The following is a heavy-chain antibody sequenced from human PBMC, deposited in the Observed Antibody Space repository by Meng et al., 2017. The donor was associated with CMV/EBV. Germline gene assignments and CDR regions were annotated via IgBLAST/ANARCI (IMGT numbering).Heavy chain of an antibody. CDR3: ARDPKYCSSTSCPVAGWFDP. J-gene: IGHJ5*02. Sequence: FSSYTSSWVRQGPGQGLEWMGRIIPILGIANYAQKFEGRVTITADKSTSTAYMELSSLRSEDTAVYYCARDPKYCSSTSCPVAGWFDPWGQGTLVTVSS. CDR2: IIPILGIA. D-gene: IGHD2-2*01. V-gene: IGHV1-69*04. CDR1: FSSYT.